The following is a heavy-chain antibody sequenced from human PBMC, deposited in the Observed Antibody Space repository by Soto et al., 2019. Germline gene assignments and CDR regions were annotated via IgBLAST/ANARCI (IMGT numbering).Heavy chain of an antibody. V-gene: IGHV2-5*02. Sequence: QITLKESGPTLVKPTQTLTLTCTFSGFSLSTSGVGVAWIRQPPGKALEWLALIYWDDGKRYSPSLKTRLNITKDTSKNQVVLTLTNVDPVDTATYYCEHRPAYDISTGYYPFDYWGQGSLVTVSS. CDR3: EHRPAYDISTGYYPFDY. CDR2: IYWDDGK. D-gene: IGHD3-9*01. J-gene: IGHJ4*02. CDR1: GFSLSTSGVG.